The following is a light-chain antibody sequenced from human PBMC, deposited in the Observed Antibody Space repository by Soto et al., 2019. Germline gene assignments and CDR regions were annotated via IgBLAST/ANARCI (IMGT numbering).Light chain of an antibody. CDR2: DAS. Sequence: ETVMTQPPATLSVSPGDRATLSCSASQSVSYNLAWYQQKPGQAPRLLIYDASTRATGIPARFSGSASGTEFTLTISSLLSEDFAVYYCQQYNNWPLTFGGGTKVDIK. V-gene: IGKV3D-15*01. CDR1: QSVSYN. J-gene: IGKJ4*01. CDR3: QQYNNWPLT.